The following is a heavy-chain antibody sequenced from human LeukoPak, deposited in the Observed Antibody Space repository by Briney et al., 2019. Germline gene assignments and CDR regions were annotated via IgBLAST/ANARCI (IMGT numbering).Heavy chain of an antibody. Sequence: GGSLRLSCAASGFTISSYAMSWVRQPPGKGLEWVSGISGSGGSTYYADSVKGRFTISRDNSKNTLYLQMNSLRAEDTAVYYCAKSRGSSTSAYAMDVWGQGTTVTVSS. CDR3: AKSRGSSTSAYAMDV. J-gene: IGHJ6*02. D-gene: IGHD2-2*01. V-gene: IGHV3-23*01. CDR1: GFTISSYA. CDR2: ISGSGGST.